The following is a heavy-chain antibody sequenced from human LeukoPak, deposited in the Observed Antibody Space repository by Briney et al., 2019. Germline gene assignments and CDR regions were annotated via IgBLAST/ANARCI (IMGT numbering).Heavy chain of an antibody. CDR1: GFTFSSYA. D-gene: IGHD6-19*01. Sequence: PGGSLRLSCAASGFTFSSYAMSWVRQAPGKELEWVSAISGSGGSTYYADSVKGRFTISRDNSKNTLYLQMNSLRAEDTAVYYCAKGWGPPSIAVAGTGFDYWGQGTLVTVSS. CDR3: AKGWGPPSIAVAGTGFDY. J-gene: IGHJ4*02. CDR2: ISGSGGST. V-gene: IGHV3-23*01.